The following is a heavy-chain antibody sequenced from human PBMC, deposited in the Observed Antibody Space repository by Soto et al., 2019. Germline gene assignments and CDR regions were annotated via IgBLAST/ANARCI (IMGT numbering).Heavy chain of an antibody. Sequence: PGESLKISCKGSVYSFSSYWIGWVRQMPGKGLEWMGMINPGDSDTIYSPSFRGQVTISADKSITTAYLQWSSLKASDTAMYYCARRDIVLVPGAMTAFDIWGQGTMVTVSS. D-gene: IGHD2-2*01. CDR1: VYSFSSYW. CDR2: INPGDSDT. CDR3: ARRDIVLVPGAMTAFDI. J-gene: IGHJ3*02. V-gene: IGHV5-51*01.